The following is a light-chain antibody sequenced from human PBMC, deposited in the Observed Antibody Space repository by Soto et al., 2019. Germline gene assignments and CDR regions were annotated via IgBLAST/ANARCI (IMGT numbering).Light chain of an antibody. Sequence: QSALTQPPSASGSLGQSVTISCTGTSSDVGGYNYVSWHQQHPGKAPKLMIYEVTERPSGVPDRFSGSKSGNTASLTVSGLQAEDEADYYCSSFAGGGNPVLFGGGTQLTV. V-gene: IGLV2-8*01. CDR3: SSFAGGGNPVL. J-gene: IGLJ2*01. CDR2: EVT. CDR1: SSDVGGYNY.